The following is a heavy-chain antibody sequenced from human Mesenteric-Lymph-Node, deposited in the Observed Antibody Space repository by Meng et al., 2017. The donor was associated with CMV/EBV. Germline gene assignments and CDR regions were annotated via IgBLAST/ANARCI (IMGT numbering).Heavy chain of an antibody. CDR3: TRFSGTYYRD. CDR2: ITGSGSVI. CDR1: GFTFSNYE. D-gene: IGHD1-26*01. V-gene: IGHV3-48*03. Sequence: LSLTCAGSGFTFSNYEMNWVRQAPGKGLEWLAYITGSGSVIKYADSVKGRFTISRDNAINSLFLQMNSLRVEDTAVYFCTRFSGTYYRDWGQGTLVTVSS. J-gene: IGHJ4*02.